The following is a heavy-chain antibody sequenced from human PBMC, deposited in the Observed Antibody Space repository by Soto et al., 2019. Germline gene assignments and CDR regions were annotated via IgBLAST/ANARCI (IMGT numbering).Heavy chain of an antibody. CDR2: IKSKTDGGTT. D-gene: IGHD1-1*01. CDR1: GLTFNKSW. J-gene: IGHJ2*01. CDR3: STVLEGHTAPEGGK. Sequence: EVQLVESGGALVKPGGSLRLSCAASGLTFNKSWMNWVRQARGKGLEWVGRIKSKTDGGTTDYAAPVKGRFTISRDDSEGSLYLQMDSLKTEDAGVYHCSTVLEGHTAPEGGKWGGGTLVTVSS. V-gene: IGHV3-15*07.